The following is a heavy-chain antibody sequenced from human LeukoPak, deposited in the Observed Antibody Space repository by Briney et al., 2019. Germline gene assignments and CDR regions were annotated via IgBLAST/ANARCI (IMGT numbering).Heavy chain of an antibody. J-gene: IGHJ6*02. Sequence: GGSLRLSCAASGFTSSSHSMNWVRQAPGKGLEWVSSISSSSSYIYYADSVKGRFTISRDNAKNSLYLQMNSLRAEDTAVYYCARDLDDSTSVWGQGTTVTVSS. CDR1: GFTSSSHS. V-gene: IGHV3-21*01. D-gene: IGHD3-22*01. CDR2: ISSSSSYI. CDR3: ARDLDDSTSV.